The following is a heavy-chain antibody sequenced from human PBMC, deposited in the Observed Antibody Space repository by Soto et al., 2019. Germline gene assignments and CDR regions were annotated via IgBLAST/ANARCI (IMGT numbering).Heavy chain of an antibody. V-gene: IGHV3-30*18. Sequence: GGSLSLSCAASGFTFSSYGMHWVRQAPGKGLEWVAVISYDGSNKYYADSVKGRFTISRDNSKNTLYLQMNSLRAEDTAVYYCAKDEEYQLLGSNYYYYYGMDVWGQGTTVTVSS. D-gene: IGHD2-2*01. J-gene: IGHJ6*02. CDR3: AKDEEYQLLGSNYYYYYGMDV. CDR1: GFTFSSYG. CDR2: ISYDGSNK.